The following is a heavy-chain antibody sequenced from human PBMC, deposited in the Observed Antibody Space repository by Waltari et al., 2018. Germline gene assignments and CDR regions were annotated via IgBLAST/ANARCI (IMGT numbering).Heavy chain of an antibody. CDR2: INHSGST. V-gene: IGHV4-34*01. Sequence: QVQLQQWGAGLLKPSETLSLTCAVYGGSFSGYYWSWIRQPPGKGLEWIGEINHSGSTNYTPSLKSRVTISVDTSKNQFSLKLSSVTAADTAVYYCARGELGYGSGSYYSDYWGQGTLVTVSS. J-gene: IGHJ4*02. CDR1: GGSFSGYY. D-gene: IGHD3-10*01. CDR3: ARGELGYGSGSYYSDY.